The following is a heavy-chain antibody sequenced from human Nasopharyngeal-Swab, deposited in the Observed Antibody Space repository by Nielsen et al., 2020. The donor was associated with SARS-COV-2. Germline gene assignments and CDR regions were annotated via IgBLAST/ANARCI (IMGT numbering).Heavy chain of an antibody. Sequence: GEFLKISCAASGFTFSDYYMSWIRQAPGKGLEWVSYISSSSSYTNYADSVKGRFTISRDNAKNSLYLQMNSLRAEDTAVYYCARDLSDSTGYYYYYGMDVWGQGTTVTVSS. J-gene: IGHJ6*02. CDR1: GFTFSDYY. V-gene: IGHV3-11*05. D-gene: IGHD3/OR15-3a*01. CDR3: ARDLSDSTGYYYYYGMDV. CDR2: ISSSSSYT.